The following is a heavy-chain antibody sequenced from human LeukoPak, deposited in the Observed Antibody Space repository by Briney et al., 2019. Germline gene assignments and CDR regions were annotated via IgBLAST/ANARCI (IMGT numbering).Heavy chain of an antibody. J-gene: IGHJ6*03. V-gene: IGHV4-39*01. CDR2: IYYSGST. CDR3: ASLSDYYYYMDV. D-gene: IGHD2/OR15-2a*01. Sequence: SETLSLTCTVSGGSISSSSYYWGWIRQPPGKGLEWIGSIYYSGSTYYNPSLKSRVTISVDTSKNQFSLKLSSVTAADTAVYYCASLSDYYYYMDVWGKGTTVTVSS. CDR1: GGSISSSSYY.